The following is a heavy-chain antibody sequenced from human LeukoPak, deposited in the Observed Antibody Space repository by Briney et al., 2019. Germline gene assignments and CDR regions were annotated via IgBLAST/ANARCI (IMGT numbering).Heavy chain of an antibody. J-gene: IGHJ3*02. D-gene: IGHD3-10*01. V-gene: IGHV3-7*04. Sequence: GGSLRLSCAASGFTFSSYWMSWVRQAPGKGLEWVANIKQDGSEKYYVDSVKGRFTISRDNAKNSLYLQMNSLRAEDTAVYYCARAMVRGVMWAFDIWGQGTMVTVSS. CDR3: ARAMVRGVMWAFDI. CDR1: GFTFSSYW. CDR2: IKQDGSEK.